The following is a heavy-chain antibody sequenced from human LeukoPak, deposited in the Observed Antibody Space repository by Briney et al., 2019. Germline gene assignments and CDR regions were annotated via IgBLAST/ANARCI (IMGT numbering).Heavy chain of an antibody. D-gene: IGHD3-9*01. V-gene: IGHV1-2*02. CDR2: INPNSGGT. J-gene: IGHJ4*02. CDR1: GYTFTGYY. CDR3: ARVVEGILTRHFDY. Sequence: ASVKVSCKASGYTFTGYYVHWVRQAPGQGLEWMGWINPNSGGTNYAQKFQGRVTMTRDTSISTAYMELSRLRSDDTAVYYCARVVEGILTRHFDYWGQGTLVTVSS.